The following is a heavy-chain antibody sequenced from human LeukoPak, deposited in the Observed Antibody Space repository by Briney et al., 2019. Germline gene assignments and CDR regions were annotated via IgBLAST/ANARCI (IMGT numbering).Heavy chain of an antibody. J-gene: IGHJ3*02. V-gene: IGHV3-66*01. Sequence: PGGSLRLSCAASGFTFSNNALSWVRQPPGKGLEWVSVIYSGGSTYYADSVKGRFTISRDNSKNTLYLQLNSLRAEDTAAYYCARVQYSGTYSDAFDIWGQGTMVTVSS. CDR1: GFTFSNNA. CDR3: ARVQYSGTYSDAFDI. D-gene: IGHD1-26*01. CDR2: IYSGGST.